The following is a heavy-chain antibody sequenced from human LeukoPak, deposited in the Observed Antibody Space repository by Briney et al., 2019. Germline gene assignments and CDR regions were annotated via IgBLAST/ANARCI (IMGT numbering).Heavy chain of an antibody. CDR1: GFTFSSYA. J-gene: IGHJ4*02. Sequence: HPGRSLRLSCAASGFTFSSYAMHWVRQAPGKGLEWVAVISYDGSNKYYADSVKGRFTISRDNSKNTLYLQMNSLRAEDTAVYYCARGSGSYPYYFDYWGQGTLVTVSS. CDR3: ARGSGSYPYYFDY. V-gene: IGHV3-30-3*01. D-gene: IGHD1-26*01. CDR2: ISYDGSNK.